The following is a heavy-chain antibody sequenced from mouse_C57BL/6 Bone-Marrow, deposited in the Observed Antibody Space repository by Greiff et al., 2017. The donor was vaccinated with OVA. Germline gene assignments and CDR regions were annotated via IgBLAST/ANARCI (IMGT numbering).Heavy chain of an antibody. V-gene: IGHV1-19*01. J-gene: IGHJ2*01. Sequence: VQLKESGPVLVKPGASVKMSCKASGYTFTDYYMNWVKQSHGKSLEWIGVINPYNGGTSYNQKFKGKATLTVDKSSSTAYMELNSLTSEDSAVYYCARRRVYYGSSYVNFWGQGTTLTVSS. CDR3: ARRRVYYGSSYVNF. CDR1: GYTFTDYY. CDR2: INPYNGGT. D-gene: IGHD1-1*01.